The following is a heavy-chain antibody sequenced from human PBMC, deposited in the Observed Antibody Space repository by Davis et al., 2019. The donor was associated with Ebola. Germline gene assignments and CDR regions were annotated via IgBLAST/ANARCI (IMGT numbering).Heavy chain of an antibody. CDR3: ARRYCSSTSCEYYYYGMDV. CDR2: MNPNSGNT. V-gene: IGHV1-8*01. Sequence: AASVKVSCKASGYTFTSYAINWVRQATGQGLEWMGWMNPNSGNTGYAQKFQGRVTMTRTTSISTAYMELSSLRSEDTAGYYCARRYCSSTSCEYYYYGMDVWGQGTTVTVSS. CDR1: GYTFTSYA. J-gene: IGHJ6*02. D-gene: IGHD2-2*01.